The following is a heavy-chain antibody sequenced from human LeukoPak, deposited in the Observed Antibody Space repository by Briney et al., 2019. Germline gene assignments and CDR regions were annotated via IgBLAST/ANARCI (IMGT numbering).Heavy chain of an antibody. CDR2: IRYDGSNK. D-gene: IGHD2-2*03. CDR3: AKVGVSKVGYCSSTTCYPFDY. CDR1: GFTFSIYG. Sequence: PGGSLRLSCAASGFTFSIYGMHWVRQAPGKGLEWVAFIRYDGSNKYYADSVKGRFTISRDNSKNTLYLQMNSLRAEDTAVYYCAKVGVSKVGYCSSTTCYPFDYWGQGTLVTVSS. V-gene: IGHV3-30*02. J-gene: IGHJ4*02.